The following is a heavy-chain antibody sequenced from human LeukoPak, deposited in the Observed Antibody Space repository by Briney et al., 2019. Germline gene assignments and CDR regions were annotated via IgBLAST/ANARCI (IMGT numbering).Heavy chain of an antibody. CDR2: MNPNSGNT. D-gene: IGHD5-24*01. Sequence: ASVKVSCKASRYTFASYVISWGPQSTGHRLGGMGWMNPNSGNTGYAQNVQGRVTMTRNTSISTAYMELSSLRSEDTAVYYCVRRNYGSPRWFDPWGQGTLDTVSS. CDR3: VRRNYGSPRWFDP. CDR1: RYTFASYV. V-gene: IGHV1-8*01. J-gene: IGHJ5*02.